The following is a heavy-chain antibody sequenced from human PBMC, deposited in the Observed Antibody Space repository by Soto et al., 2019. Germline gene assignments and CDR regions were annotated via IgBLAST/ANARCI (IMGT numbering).Heavy chain of an antibody. J-gene: IGHJ4*02. CDR2: INTDNGNI. V-gene: IGHV1-3*04. CDR1: GYTFTSYA. Sequence: ASVKVSCKASGYTFTSYAIHWVRQAPGQSLECMGWINTDNGNIKYSQKFQDRVTITRDTSASTAYMDLSSLRSEDTAVYFCARAPSGYYFDKWGQGALVTVS. D-gene: IGHD3-10*01. CDR3: ARAPSGYYFDK.